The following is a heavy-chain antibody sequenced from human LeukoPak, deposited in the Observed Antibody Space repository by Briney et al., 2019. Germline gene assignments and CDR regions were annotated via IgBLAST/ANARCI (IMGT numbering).Heavy chain of an antibody. CDR3: AKNGYSNYSPFDY. CDR1: GFTFSTYA. J-gene: IGHJ4*02. D-gene: IGHD4-11*01. V-gene: IGHV3-23*01. Sequence: QPGGSLRLSCAASGFTFSTYAMSWVRQAPGKGLEWVSLICGVGDTTYYADSVEGRFTISRDNSKNTLYLQMNSLRAEDTAVYYCAKNGYSNYSPFDYWGQGTLVTVSS. CDR2: ICGVGDTT.